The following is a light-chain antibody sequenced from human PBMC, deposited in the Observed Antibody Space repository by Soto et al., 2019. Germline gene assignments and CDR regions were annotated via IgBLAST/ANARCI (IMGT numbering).Light chain of an antibody. J-gene: IGKJ4*01. CDR3: QKYNSAPLT. Sequence: DVQMTQSPSSLSAFVGDRVTITCRASQGIAPYLAWFQQKPGKVPKLLISATSTLQSGVPSRFSGSGSGTDFTLTINSLLPEDVGTYYCQKYNSAPLTFGGGTKVEIK. CDR2: ATS. CDR1: QGIAPY. V-gene: IGKV1-27*01.